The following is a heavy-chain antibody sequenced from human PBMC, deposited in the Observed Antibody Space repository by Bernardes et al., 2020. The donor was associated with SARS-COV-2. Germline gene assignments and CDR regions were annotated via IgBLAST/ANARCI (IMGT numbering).Heavy chain of an antibody. Sequence: GGSLRLSCTASEFTPRSSWMHWVRQAPGRGLVWVSRMNTDGSTTNYADSGKGRFTLSRDNAKNTLYLQMNSLRAEDTAVYYCARDLGYCTNGVCSPWGQGTLVTVAS. V-gene: IGHV3-74*01. CDR1: EFTPRSSW. D-gene: IGHD2-8*01. CDR3: ARDLGYCTNGVCSP. CDR2: MNTDGSTT. J-gene: IGHJ5*02.